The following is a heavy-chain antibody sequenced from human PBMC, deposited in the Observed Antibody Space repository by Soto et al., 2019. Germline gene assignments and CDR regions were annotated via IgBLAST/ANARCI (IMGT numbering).Heavy chain of an antibody. V-gene: IGHV3-23*01. Sequence: EVQLLESGGGLVQPGGALRLSCAASGFTFSSYAMSWVRQAPGKGLEWVSAISGSGGSTYYADSVKGRFTISRDNSKNTLYLQMNSLRAEDTAVYYCAKNQRGSYIVGANDYWGQGTLVTVSS. D-gene: IGHD1-26*01. CDR2: ISGSGGST. CDR1: GFTFSSYA. J-gene: IGHJ4*02. CDR3: AKNQRGSYIVGANDY.